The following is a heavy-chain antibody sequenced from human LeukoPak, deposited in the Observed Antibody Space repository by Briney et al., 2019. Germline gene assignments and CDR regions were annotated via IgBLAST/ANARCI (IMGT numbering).Heavy chain of an antibody. J-gene: IGHJ4*02. CDR1: GYTFSSYG. D-gene: IGHD5-12*01. V-gene: IGHV1-18*01. Sequence: ASVKVSCKASGYTFSSYGIAWVRQAPGQGLEWMGWISGYNGNTNYAQKLQGRVSMNTDTPTTTAYMELRSLTSDDTALYYCARSSLGTITAGPFDYWGQGTLVTVSS. CDR2: ISGYNGNT. CDR3: ARSSLGTITAGPFDY.